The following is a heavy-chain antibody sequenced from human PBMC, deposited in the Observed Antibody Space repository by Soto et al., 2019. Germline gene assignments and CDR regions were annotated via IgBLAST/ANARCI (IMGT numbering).Heavy chain of an antibody. Sequence: EVELVESGGDLVQPGGSLRITCAASGFTFSSYWMGWVRQAPGKGLEWVANIKEDGSEKYYVDSVKGRFTISRDNAKNSLSLQMNSLRAEDTAVYYCASGTTVTTSDYWGQGTLVTVSS. D-gene: IGHD4-17*01. V-gene: IGHV3-7*01. CDR3: ASGTTVTTSDY. CDR2: IKEDGSEK. J-gene: IGHJ4*02. CDR1: GFTFSSYW.